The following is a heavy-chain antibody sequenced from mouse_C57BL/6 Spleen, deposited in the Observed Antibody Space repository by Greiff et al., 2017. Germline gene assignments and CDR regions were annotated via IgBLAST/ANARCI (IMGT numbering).Heavy chain of an antibody. V-gene: IGHV1-82*01. D-gene: IGHD2-1*01. J-gene: IGHJ2*01. CDR2: IYPGDGDT. CDR1: GYAFSSSW. Sequence: QVQLQQSGPELVKPGASVKISCKASGYAFSSSWMNWVKQRPGKGLEWIGRIYPGDGDTNYNGKFKGKATLTADKSSSTAYMQLSSLTSEDSAVYFCARNYYGNSYYFDYWGQGTTLTVSS. CDR3: ARNYYGNSYYFDY.